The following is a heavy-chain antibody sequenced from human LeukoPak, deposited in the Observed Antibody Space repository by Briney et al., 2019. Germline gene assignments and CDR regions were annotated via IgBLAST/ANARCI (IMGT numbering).Heavy chain of an antibody. CDR2: MYYSGST. D-gene: IGHD5-12*01. J-gene: IGHJ4*02. CDR1: GDSIITYY. CDR3: ARHSRGYDSEFGY. Sequence: SSETLSLTCTVSGDSIITYYWSWIRHPPGKGLEWIGYMYYSGSTNYNPSLKSRVTISVDKSRNQFSLTLSSVTAADTAVYYCARHSRGYDSEFGYWGQGTLVNVSS. V-gene: IGHV4-59*08.